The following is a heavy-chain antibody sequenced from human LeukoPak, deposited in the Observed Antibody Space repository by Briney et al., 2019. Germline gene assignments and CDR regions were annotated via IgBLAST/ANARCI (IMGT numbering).Heavy chain of an antibody. CDR2: IIPIFGTA. V-gene: IGHV1-69*06. D-gene: IGHD3-22*01. CDR3: ARGLAADSSGYYYYYYMDV. Sequence: SVKVSCKASGGTLSSYAISWVRQAPGQGLEWMRGIIPIFGTANYAQKFQGRVTITADKSTSTAYMELSSLRSEDTAVYYCARGLAADSSGYYYYYYMDVWGKGTTVTVSS. CDR1: GGTLSSYA. J-gene: IGHJ6*03.